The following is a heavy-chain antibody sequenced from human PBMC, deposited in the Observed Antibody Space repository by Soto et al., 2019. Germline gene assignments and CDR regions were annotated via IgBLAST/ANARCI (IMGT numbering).Heavy chain of an antibody. CDR2: ISYDGSNK. J-gene: IGHJ4*02. D-gene: IGHD3-3*01. V-gene: IGHV3-30*18. CDR3: AKVLRFLEWSIDY. CDR1: GFTFSSYG. Sequence: QVQLVESGGGVVQPGRSLRLSCAASGFTFSSYGMHWVRQAPGKGLEWVAVISYDGSNKYYADSVKGRFTISRDNSKNTLYLQMNSLRAEDTAVYYCAKVLRFLEWSIDYWGQGTLVTVSS.